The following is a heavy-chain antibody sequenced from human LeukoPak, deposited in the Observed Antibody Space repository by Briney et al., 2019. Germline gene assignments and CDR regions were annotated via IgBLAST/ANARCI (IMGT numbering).Heavy chain of an antibody. D-gene: IGHD3-22*01. J-gene: IGHJ6*03. CDR1: GYTLTNYY. Sequence: GASVKVSCKASGYTLTNYYMHWVRQAPGQGLEWMGLINPSGGSTSYAQKFQGRVTMTRDMSTSTVYMELSSLRSEDTTVYYCARDVDYYDSSGYYSYMDVWGKGTTVTVSS. CDR2: INPSGGST. V-gene: IGHV1-46*01. CDR3: ARDVDYYDSSGYYSYMDV.